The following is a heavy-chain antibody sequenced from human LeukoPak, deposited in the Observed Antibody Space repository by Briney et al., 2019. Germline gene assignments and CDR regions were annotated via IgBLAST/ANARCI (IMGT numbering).Heavy chain of an antibody. CDR3: AKDAAITMVRGVYFDY. J-gene: IGHJ4*02. V-gene: IGHV3-30*02. CDR1: GFTFSSYG. Sequence: PGGSLRLSCAASGFTFSSYGMHWVRQAPSKGLEWVAFIRYDGSNKYYADSVKGRFTISRDNSKNTLYLQMNSLRAEDTAVYYCAKDAAITMVRGVYFDYWGQGTLVTVSS. CDR2: IRYDGSNK. D-gene: IGHD3-10*01.